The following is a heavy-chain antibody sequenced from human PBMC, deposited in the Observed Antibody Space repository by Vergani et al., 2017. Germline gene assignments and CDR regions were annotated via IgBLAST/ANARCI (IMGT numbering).Heavy chain of an antibody. CDR2: ISSSSSYT. V-gene: IGHV3-11*06. J-gene: IGHJ4*02. CDR1: GFTFSDYY. Sequence: QVQLVESGGGLVKPGGSLRLSCAASGFTFSDYYMSWIRQAPGKGLEWVSYISSSSSYTNYADSVKGRFTISRDNAKNSLYLQMNSLRAEDTAVYYCARVEYCSSTSCYYPIRPLYYFDYWGQGTLVTVSS. D-gene: IGHD2-2*01. CDR3: ARVEYCSSTSCYYPIRPLYYFDY.